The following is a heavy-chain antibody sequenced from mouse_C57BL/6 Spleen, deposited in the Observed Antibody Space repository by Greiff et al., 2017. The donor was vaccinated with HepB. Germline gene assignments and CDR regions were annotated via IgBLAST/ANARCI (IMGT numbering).Heavy chain of an antibody. CDR3: ARDETGAMDY. D-gene: IGHD4-1*01. CDR1: GFTFSSYG. Sequence: VQLQQSGGDLVKPGGSLKLSCAASGFTFSSYGMSWVRQTPDKRLEWVATISSGGSYTYYPDSVKGRFTISRDNAKNTLYLQMSSLKSEDTAMYYCARDETGAMDYWGQGTSVTVSS. V-gene: IGHV5-6*01. J-gene: IGHJ4*01. CDR2: ISSGGSYT.